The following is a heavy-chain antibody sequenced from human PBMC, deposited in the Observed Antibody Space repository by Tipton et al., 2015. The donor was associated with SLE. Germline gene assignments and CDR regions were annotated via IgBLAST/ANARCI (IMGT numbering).Heavy chain of an antibody. CDR3: ARATGAFDI. CDR2: ICHSGST. CDR1: GYSISSGYY. Sequence: GLVKPSETLSLTCAVSGYSISSGYYWGWIRQPPGKGLEWIGSICHSGSTYYNPSLKSRVTISVDTSKNQYSLKLSSVTAADTAVYYCARATGAFDIWGQGTMVTVSS. J-gene: IGHJ3*02. V-gene: IGHV4-38-2*01.